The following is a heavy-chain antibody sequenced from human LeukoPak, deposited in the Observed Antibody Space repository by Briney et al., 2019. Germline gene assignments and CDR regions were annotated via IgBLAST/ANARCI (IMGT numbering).Heavy chain of an antibody. CDR2: IYYSGST. J-gene: IGHJ5*02. CDR1: GGSISSSSYY. Sequence: SETLSLTCTVSGGSISSSSYYWGWIRQPPGKGLEWIGSIYYSGSTYYNPSLKSRVTISVDTSKNQFSLKLSSVTAADTAVYYCARHRQQLVPTEFDPWGQGTLATVSS. CDR3: ARHRQQLVPTEFDP. V-gene: IGHV4-39*01. D-gene: IGHD6-13*01.